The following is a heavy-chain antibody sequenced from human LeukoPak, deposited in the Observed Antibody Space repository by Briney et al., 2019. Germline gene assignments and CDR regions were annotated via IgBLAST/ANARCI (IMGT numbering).Heavy chain of an antibody. V-gene: IGHV4-4*09. Sequence: PSETLSLTCTVSGASISSYYWSWIRQPPGKGLEWIGYIHASGSTNSNPSLKSRVTISVDTSNNQFSLKLSSVTAADTAVYYCARLYDSSTYTNWLDPWGQGTLVTVSS. J-gene: IGHJ5*02. CDR1: GASISSYY. CDR3: ARLYDSSTYTNWLDP. CDR2: IHASGST. D-gene: IGHD3-22*01.